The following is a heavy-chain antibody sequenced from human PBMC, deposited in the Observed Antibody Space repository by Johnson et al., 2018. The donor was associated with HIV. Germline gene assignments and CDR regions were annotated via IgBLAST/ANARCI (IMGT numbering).Heavy chain of an antibody. CDR2: INQDGSAK. D-gene: IGHD3-16*01. CDR3: LLGQDGGGV. J-gene: IGHJ3*01. Sequence: VQLVESGGGLVQPGGSLRLSCAASGFTFRTYWMSWVRQAPGKGLEWVANINQDGSAKYYVDSVKGRFTISRDNAEKSLFLQMNSLRADDTAMYYALLGQDGGGVWGQGTMVTVSS. CDR1: GFTFRTYW. V-gene: IGHV3-7*01.